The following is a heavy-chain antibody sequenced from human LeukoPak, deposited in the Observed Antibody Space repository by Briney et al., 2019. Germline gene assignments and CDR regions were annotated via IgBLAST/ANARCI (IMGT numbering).Heavy chain of an antibody. Sequence: ASVKVSCKASGYTFTSYDINWVRQATGQGLEWMGWMNPNSGNTGYAQKFQGRVTMTRNTSISTAYMELSSLRSEDTTVYYCARGTPLNRYYHYYYYGMDVWGQGTTVTVSS. J-gene: IGHJ6*02. D-gene: IGHD3-10*01. V-gene: IGHV1-8*01. CDR3: ARGTPLNRYYHYYYYGMDV. CDR2: MNPNSGNT. CDR1: GYTFTSYD.